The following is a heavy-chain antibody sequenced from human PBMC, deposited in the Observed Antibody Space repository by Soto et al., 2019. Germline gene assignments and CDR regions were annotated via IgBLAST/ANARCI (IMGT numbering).Heavy chain of an antibody. V-gene: IGHV1-69*02. J-gene: IGHJ4*02. Sequence: ASVKVSCKASGGTFSSYTISWVRQAPGQGLEWMGRIIPILGIANYAQKFQGRVTITADKSTSTAYMELSSLRSEDTAVYYCARLLGYCSSTSCYEADYWGQGTLVTVSS. D-gene: IGHD2-2*01. CDR1: GGTFSSYT. CDR2: IIPILGIA. CDR3: ARLLGYCSSTSCYEADY.